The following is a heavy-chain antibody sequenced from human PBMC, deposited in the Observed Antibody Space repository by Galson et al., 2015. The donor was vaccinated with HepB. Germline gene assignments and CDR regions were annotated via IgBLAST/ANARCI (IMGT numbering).Heavy chain of an antibody. CDR1: GFTFSSYA. Sequence: SLRLSCAASGFTFSSYAMSWVRQAPGKGLEWVSAISGSGGSTYYADSVKGRFTISRDNSKNTLYLQMNSLRAEDTAVYYCAKDTLSSSSWYSRVKYRVYYFDYWGQGTLVTVSS. J-gene: IGHJ4*02. V-gene: IGHV3-23*01. CDR3: AKDTLSSSSWYSRVKYRVYYFDY. D-gene: IGHD6-13*01. CDR2: ISGSGGST.